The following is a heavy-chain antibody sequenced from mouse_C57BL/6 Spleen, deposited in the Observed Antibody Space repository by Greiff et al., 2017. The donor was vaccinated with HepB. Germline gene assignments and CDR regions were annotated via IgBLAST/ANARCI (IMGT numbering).Heavy chain of an antibody. J-gene: IGHJ4*01. V-gene: IGHV5-17*01. CDR1: GFTFSDYG. Sequence: EVQLVASGGGLVKPGGSLKLSCAASGFTFSDYGMHWVRQAPEKGLEWVAYISSGSSTIYYADTVKGRFTISRDNAKNTLFLPMTSLRSEDTAMYYCARKPTGTGAMDYWGHRTSVTVSS. CDR2: ISSGSSTI. CDR3: ARKPTGTGAMDY. D-gene: IGHD4-1*02.